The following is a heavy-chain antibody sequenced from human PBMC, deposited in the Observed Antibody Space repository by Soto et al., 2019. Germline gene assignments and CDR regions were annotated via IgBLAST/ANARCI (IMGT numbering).Heavy chain of an antibody. CDR3: AREAPAEYYYDSSGYYYNFDY. Sequence: TLSLTCTVSGGSVSSGSYYWSWIRQPPGKGLEWIGYIYYSGSTNYNPSLKSRVTISVDTSKNQFSLKLSSVTAADTAVYYCAREAPAEYYYDSSGYYYNFDYWGQGTLVTVSS. CDR2: IYYSGST. J-gene: IGHJ4*02. D-gene: IGHD3-22*01. V-gene: IGHV4-61*01. CDR1: GGSVSSGSYY.